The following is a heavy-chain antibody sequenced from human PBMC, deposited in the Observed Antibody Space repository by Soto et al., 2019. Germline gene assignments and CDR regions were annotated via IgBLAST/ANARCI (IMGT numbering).Heavy chain of an antibody. V-gene: IGHV4-4*02. CDR3: ARVRGGRWREPFDY. J-gene: IGHJ4*02. Sequence: SETLSLTCAVSGGSISRSNLWSWVRQRPGKGLEWIGEIYHSGSTNYNPSLKSRVTISVGKSKNQFSLKLSSVTAADTAVYYCARVRGGRWREPFDYWGQGTLVTFSS. CDR1: GGSISRSNL. CDR2: IYHSGST. D-gene: IGHD3-10*01.